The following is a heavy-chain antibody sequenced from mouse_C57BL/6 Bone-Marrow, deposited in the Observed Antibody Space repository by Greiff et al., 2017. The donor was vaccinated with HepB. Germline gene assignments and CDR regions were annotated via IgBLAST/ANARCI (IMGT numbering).Heavy chain of an antibody. J-gene: IGHJ2*01. D-gene: IGHD4-1*01. CDR1: GYTFTSYG. CDR3: ARDWDGGGYFDY. CDR2: IYPRSGNT. V-gene: IGHV1-81*01. Sequence: QVQLQQSGAELARPGASVKLSCKASGYTFTSYGISWVKQRTGQGLEWIGEIYPRSGNTYYNEKFKGKATLTADKSSSTAYMELRSLTSEDSAVYFCARDWDGGGYFDYWCQGTTLTVSS.